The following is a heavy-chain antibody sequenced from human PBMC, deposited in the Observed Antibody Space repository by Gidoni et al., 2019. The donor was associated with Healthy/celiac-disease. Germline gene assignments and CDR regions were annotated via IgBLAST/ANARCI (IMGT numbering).Heavy chain of an antibody. Sequence: EVQLVESGGGWVKPARSLRPSCTAPGLTFVAYAMSWFRQAPGKGMVWVGFIRSKADGRTTEYAASVKGRFTISRDDSKSIAYLQMNSLKTEDTAVYYCTRVLVAATDNDFDYWGQGTLVTVSS. J-gene: IGHJ4*02. D-gene: IGHD2-15*01. CDR1: GLTFVAYA. V-gene: IGHV3-49*05. CDR2: IRSKADGRTT. CDR3: TRVLVAATDNDFDY.